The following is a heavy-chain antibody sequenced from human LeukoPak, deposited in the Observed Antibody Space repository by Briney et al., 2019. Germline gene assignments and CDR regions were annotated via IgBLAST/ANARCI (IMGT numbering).Heavy chain of an antibody. CDR2: ISYDGSNK. V-gene: IGHV3-30*03. D-gene: IGHD3-22*01. CDR1: GFTFSSYS. J-gene: IGHJ4*02. CDR3: ARGFVVVYYFDY. Sequence: GGSLRLSCAASGFTFSSYSMNWVRQAPGKGLEWVAVISYDGSNKYYADSVKGRFTISRDNSKNTLYLQMNSLRAEDTAVYYCARGFVVVYYFDYWGQGTLVTVSS.